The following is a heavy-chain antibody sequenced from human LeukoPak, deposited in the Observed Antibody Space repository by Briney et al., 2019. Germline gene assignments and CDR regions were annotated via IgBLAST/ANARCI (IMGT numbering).Heavy chain of an antibody. Sequence: SETLSLTCTVSGGSISSDNYYCGWIRQPAGKGLEWFGRICTSGSTEYNPSLKSRVTMSVDTSKNQFSLKLNSVTAADTAVYYCARDYDVLTAYPPTQLFDPWGQGTLVTVSS. V-gene: IGHV4-61*02. D-gene: IGHD3-9*01. J-gene: IGHJ5*02. CDR1: GGSISSDNYY. CDR2: ICTSGST. CDR3: ARDYDVLTAYPPTQLFDP.